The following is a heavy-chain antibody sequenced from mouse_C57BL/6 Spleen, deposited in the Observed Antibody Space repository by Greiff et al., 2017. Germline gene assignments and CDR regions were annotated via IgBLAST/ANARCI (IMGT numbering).Heavy chain of an antibody. V-gene: IGHV1-39*01. CDR3: ATYYYGSRDYAMDY. CDR1: GYSFTDYN. D-gene: IGHD1-1*01. Sequence: VHVKQSGPELVKPGASVKISCKASGYSFTDYNMNWVKQSNGKSLEWIGVINPNYGTTSYNQKFKGKATLTVDQSSSTAYMQLNSLTSEDSAVYYCATYYYGSRDYAMDYWGQGTSVTVSS. J-gene: IGHJ4*01. CDR2: INPNYGTT.